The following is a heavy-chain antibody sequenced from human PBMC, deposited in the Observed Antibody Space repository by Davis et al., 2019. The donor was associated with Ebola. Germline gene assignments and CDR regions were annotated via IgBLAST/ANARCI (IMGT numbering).Heavy chain of an antibody. J-gene: IGHJ5*02. CDR2: IYYSGST. V-gene: IGHV4-59*08. CDR3: ASLGGGGPDTAMVRGFYS. D-gene: IGHD5-18*01. Sequence: SETLSLTCTVSGGSISSYYWSWIRQPPGKGLEWIGYIYYSGSTNYNPSLKSRVTISVDTSKNQFSLKLSSVTAADTAVYYCASLGGGGPDTAMVRGFYSWGQGTLVTVSS. CDR1: GGSISSYY.